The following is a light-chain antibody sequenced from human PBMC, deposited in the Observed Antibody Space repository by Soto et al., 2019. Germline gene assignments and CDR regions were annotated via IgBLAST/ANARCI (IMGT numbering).Light chain of an antibody. Sequence: EIVMTQSPATLSVSPGERATLSCRASQSVSGNLAWYQQKPGQAPRLLIYGASTRATGIPARFSGSGSRTEFTLSISSLQSEDFAVYYSQQYNNSRPVFGPGTKVDIK. J-gene: IGKJ3*01. CDR3: QQYNNSRPV. CDR2: GAS. V-gene: IGKV3-15*01. CDR1: QSVSGN.